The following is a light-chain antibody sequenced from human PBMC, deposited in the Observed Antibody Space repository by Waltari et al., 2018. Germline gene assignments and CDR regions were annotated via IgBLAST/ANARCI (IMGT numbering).Light chain of an antibody. Sequence: EIVMTQSPGTLSVSPGERATLSCRASQSVSINLAWYQQKPGQAPRLLLYGASTRATGIPARFSGSGSGTEFTLTISSLQSEDFAVYYCQQYYNWPQAFGQGTKVEIK. V-gene: IGKV3-15*01. CDR1: QSVSIN. CDR3: QQYYNWPQA. J-gene: IGKJ1*01. CDR2: GAS.